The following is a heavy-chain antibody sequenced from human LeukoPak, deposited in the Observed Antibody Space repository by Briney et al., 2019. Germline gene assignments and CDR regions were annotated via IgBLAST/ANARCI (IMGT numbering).Heavy chain of an antibody. J-gene: IGHJ5*02. CDR3: TRHRIAGALRYFDWLTHRDWFDP. CDR1: GGSFSGYY. D-gene: IGHD3-9*01. V-gene: IGHV4-34*01. CDR2: INHSGST. Sequence: SETLSLTCAVYGGSFSGYYWSWIRQPPGKGLEWIGEINHSGSTNYNPSLKGRVTISVDTSKNQFSLKLSSVTAADTAVYYCTRHRIAGALRYFDWLTHRDWFDPWGQGTQVIVSS.